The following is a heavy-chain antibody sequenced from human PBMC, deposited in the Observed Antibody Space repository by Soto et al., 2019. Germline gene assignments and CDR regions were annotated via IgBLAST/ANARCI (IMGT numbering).Heavy chain of an antibody. CDR1: GGSISRYY. CDR2: IYYSGST. D-gene: IGHD3-10*01. CDR3: ARDQGEEDWFDP. Sequence: QVQLQESGPGLVKPSETLSLTCTVSGGSISRYYWSWIRQPPGKGPEWIGYIYYSGSTNYHPSLKSRVTISVYTSKNQFSLKLSSVTAADTAVYYCARDQGEEDWFDPWGQGTLVTVSS. V-gene: IGHV4-59*01. J-gene: IGHJ5*02.